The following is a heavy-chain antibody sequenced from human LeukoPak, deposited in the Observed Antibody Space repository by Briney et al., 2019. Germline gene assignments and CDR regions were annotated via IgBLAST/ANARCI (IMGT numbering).Heavy chain of an antibody. CDR3: ARGRRYYDSSGRLRFDY. J-gene: IGHJ4*02. CDR2: IYYSGST. D-gene: IGHD3-22*01. V-gene: IGHV4-31*03. CDR1: GGSISSGGYY. Sequence: SQTLSLTCTVSGGSISSGGYYWSWIRQHPGKGLEWIGYIYYSGSTYYNPSLKSRVTISVDTSKNQFSLKLSSVTAADTAVYYCARGRRYYDSSGRLRFDYWGQGTLVTVSS.